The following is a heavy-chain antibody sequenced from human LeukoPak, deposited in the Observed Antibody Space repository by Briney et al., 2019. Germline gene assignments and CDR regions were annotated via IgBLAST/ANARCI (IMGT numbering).Heavy chain of an antibody. Sequence: SETLSLTCTVSGYSISSGYYWGWIRPPPGKGLEWIGSIYHSGSTYYNPSLKSRVTISVDTSKNQFSLKLSSVTAADTAVYYCARGVVAAAGRTFDFWGQGTLVTVSS. CDR3: ARGVVAAAGRTFDF. D-gene: IGHD6-13*01. J-gene: IGHJ4*02. V-gene: IGHV4-38-2*02. CDR1: GYSISSGYY. CDR2: IYHSGST.